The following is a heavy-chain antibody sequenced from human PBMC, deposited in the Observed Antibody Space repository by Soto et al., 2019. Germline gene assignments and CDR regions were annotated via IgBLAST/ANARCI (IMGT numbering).Heavy chain of an antibody. CDR2: IFYSGST. CDR1: GGSISNYY. J-gene: IGHJ5*02. CDR3: AKDSGYNYGYFRWFDP. Sequence: QVHLQESGPRLVKPSETLSLTCTVSGGSISNYYWSWIRQPPGRGLEWIGHIFYSGSTNYNPALKGRVPISVDTSKSPFSLTLSSVTAADTAVYYCAKDSGYNYGYFRWFDPWGQGTLVTVSS. D-gene: IGHD5-18*01. V-gene: IGHV4-59*01.